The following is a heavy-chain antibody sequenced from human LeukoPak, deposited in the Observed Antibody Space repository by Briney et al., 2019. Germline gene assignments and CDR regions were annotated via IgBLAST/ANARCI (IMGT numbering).Heavy chain of an antibody. V-gene: IGHV1-24*01. CDR1: GYTLTELS. Sequence: ASVKVSCKVSGYTLTELSMHWVRQAPGKGLEWMGGFDPEDGETIYAQKFQGRVTVTEDTSIDTAYMELSSLRSEDMAVYYCARDGSPSIFGVVITSPAFDYWGQGTLVTVSS. D-gene: IGHD3-3*01. CDR3: ARDGSPSIFGVVITSPAFDY. J-gene: IGHJ4*02. CDR2: FDPEDGET.